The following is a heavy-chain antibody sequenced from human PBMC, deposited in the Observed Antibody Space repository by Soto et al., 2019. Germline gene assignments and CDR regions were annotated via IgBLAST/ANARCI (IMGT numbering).Heavy chain of an antibody. Sequence: GGSLRLSCAVSGFNVMSYWMSWVRQAPGKCLEWVPSIKEDGSEIYYLHSVRGRFSISRDSAGNALHLTMNYLSAEDTGVYFGARDIGFDYVNWGQGTLVTVSS. D-gene: IGHD3-16*01. CDR2: IKEDGSEI. CDR1: GFNVMSYW. J-gene: IGHJ4*02. V-gene: IGHV3-7*01. CDR3: ARDIGFDYVN.